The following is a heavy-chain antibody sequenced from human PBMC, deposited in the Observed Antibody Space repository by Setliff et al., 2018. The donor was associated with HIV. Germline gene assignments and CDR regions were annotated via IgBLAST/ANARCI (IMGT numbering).Heavy chain of an antibody. V-gene: IGHV3-33*01. CDR3: ARDGPTGWDAFDV. D-gene: IGHD3-9*01. CDR1: GFTFSTHA. Sequence: GGSLRLSCGASGFTFSTHAMHWVRQAPGKALEWVAYIWYDGSNKYYADSVKGRFTISRDNAKNSLFLQMASLRADDTAVYYCARDGPTGWDAFDVWGQGTMVT. J-gene: IGHJ3*01. CDR2: IWYDGSNK.